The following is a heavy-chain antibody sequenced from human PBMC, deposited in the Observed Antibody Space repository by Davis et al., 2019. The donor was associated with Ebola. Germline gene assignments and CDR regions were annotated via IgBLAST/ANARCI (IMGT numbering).Heavy chain of an antibody. CDR1: AFPFCSYW. J-gene: IGHJ4*02. D-gene: IGHD2-15*01. CDR3: ARGPPEDVVVVVVAADY. V-gene: IGHV3-7*01. CDR2: IKQDGSEK. Sequence: ESLTISCAASAFPFCSYWMSWVRQAPGKGLEWVANIKQDGSEKYYVDSVKGRITISRDNAKNSLYLQMNSLRAEDTAVYYCARGPPEDVVVVVVAADYWGQGTLVTVSS.